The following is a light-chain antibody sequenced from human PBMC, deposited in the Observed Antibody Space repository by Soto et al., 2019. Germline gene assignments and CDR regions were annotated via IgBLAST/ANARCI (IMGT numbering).Light chain of an antibody. CDR2: GAF. CDR1: QSLYNNY. Sequence: EIVLTQSPGTLSLSPGERATLSCRASQSLYNNYFAWHQQKPGQAPRLLIYGAFSRASDLPDSFSGSGSATVFTLTINRLAPEDSAVYYCQQYGSLITFGQGTRLEIK. V-gene: IGKV3-20*01. J-gene: IGKJ5*01. CDR3: QQYGSLIT.